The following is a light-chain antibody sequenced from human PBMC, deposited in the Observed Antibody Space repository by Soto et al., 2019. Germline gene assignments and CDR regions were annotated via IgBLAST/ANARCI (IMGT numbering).Light chain of an antibody. CDR1: RSNIGSDT. CDR3: ASWDGSLNGWV. J-gene: IGLJ3*02. CDR2: TNN. V-gene: IGLV1-44*01. Sequence: QSVLTQPPSASGTPGQRVTISCSGSRSNIGSDTVNWYQQLPGTAPKLLIYTNNQRPSGVPDRFSGSKSGTSASLAISGLQSEDEADYYCASWDGSLNGWVFGGGTKVTVL.